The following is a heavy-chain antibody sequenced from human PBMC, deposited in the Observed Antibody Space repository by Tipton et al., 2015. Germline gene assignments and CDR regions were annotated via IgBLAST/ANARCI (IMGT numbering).Heavy chain of an antibody. CDR1: GGSITSSDYY. V-gene: IGHV4-39*02. J-gene: IGHJ4*02. D-gene: IGHD3-22*01. CDR3: ARLASDTSGHSWGYFFDS. Sequence: GLVKPSETLSLTCRVSGGSITSSDYYWGWVRQSPGRGLEWIGNIFYTGSTYYTPPLKSRLTISVDTPKNHFSLRLSSVTAADSAVYYCARLASDTSGHSWGYFFDSWGQESLVTVSS. CDR2: IFYTGST.